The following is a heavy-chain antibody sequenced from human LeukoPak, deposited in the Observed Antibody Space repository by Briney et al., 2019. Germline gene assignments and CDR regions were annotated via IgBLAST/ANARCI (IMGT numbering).Heavy chain of an antibody. CDR3: VGDPPANGMDV. Sequence: PGRSLRLSCAASGFTFSRYAMHWVRQAPGKGLEWVAFISYDGSNKYYADSVKGRFTISRDNSKNTLYLQMNSLRGEDTAVYYCVGDPPANGMDVWGKGTTVTVSS. CDR1: GFTFSRYA. CDR2: ISYDGSNK. D-gene: IGHD3-10*01. V-gene: IGHV3-30-3*01. J-gene: IGHJ6*04.